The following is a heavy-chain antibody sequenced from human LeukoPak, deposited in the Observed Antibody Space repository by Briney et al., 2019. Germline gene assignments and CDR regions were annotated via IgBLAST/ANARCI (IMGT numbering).Heavy chain of an antibody. V-gene: IGHV3-7*01. D-gene: IGHD3-9*01. J-gene: IGHJ4*02. Sequence: PGGSLSLSCAASGFTFSSYWMSWVRQAPGKGLEWVANIKQDGSEKYYVDSVKGRFTISRDNAKNSLYLQMNSLGAEDTAVYYCARASPYYDILTGYRAFDYWGQGTLVTVSS. CDR2: IKQDGSEK. CDR3: ARASPYYDILTGYRAFDY. CDR1: GFTFSSYW.